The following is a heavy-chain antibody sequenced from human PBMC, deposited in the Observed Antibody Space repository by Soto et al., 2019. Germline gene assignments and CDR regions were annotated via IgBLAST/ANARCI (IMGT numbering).Heavy chain of an antibody. J-gene: IGHJ4*02. CDR2: IYPGDSDT. Sequence: GESLKISCKGSGYSFTNYWIAWVRQMPGKGLEWMGIIYPGDSDTRYSPSFQGQVTISADKSINTAYLQWSSVKASDTAMYYCARPTDYAVDYWGQGTLVTVSS. V-gene: IGHV5-51*01. CDR1: GYSFTNYW. D-gene: IGHD4-17*01. CDR3: ARPTDYAVDY.